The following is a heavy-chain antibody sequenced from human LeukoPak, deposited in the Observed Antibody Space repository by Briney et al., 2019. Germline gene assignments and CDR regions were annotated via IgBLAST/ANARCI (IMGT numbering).Heavy chain of an antibody. CDR1: GFIFSNYG. CDR3: AKRAVTVESPGNYFDF. CDR2: ISDNAVYT. Sequence: GGSLRLSCAASGFIFSNYGMSWVRQAPGKGLEWVSAISDNAVYTYYGDSVKGRFTISRDNSKNTLYLQMNSLRAEDTAVYYCAKRAVTVESPGNYFDFWGQGTLVTVSS. V-gene: IGHV3-23*01. J-gene: IGHJ4*02. D-gene: IGHD2/OR15-2a*01.